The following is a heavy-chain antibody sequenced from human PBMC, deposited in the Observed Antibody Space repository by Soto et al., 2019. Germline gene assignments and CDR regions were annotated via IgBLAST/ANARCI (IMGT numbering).Heavy chain of an antibody. CDR1: GYPFTSSG. Sequence: GASVKVSCKASGYPFTSSGFSWARQAPGQGLEWMGWISAYNGNTLYAQKFKGRVTTTTDTSTSTAYMELGSLRSDDTAVYYCATDPYCGSAPGCSALDAWGQGTTVTVSS. J-gene: IGHJ6*02. CDR2: ISAYNGNT. D-gene: IGHD2-21*01. CDR3: ATDPYCGSAPGCSALDA. V-gene: IGHV1-18*04.